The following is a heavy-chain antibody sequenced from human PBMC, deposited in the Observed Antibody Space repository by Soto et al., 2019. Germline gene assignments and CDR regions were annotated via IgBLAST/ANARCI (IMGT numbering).Heavy chain of an antibody. D-gene: IGHD4-17*01. CDR3: AREGYGDATDY. Sequence: PGGSLRLSCAASGFTFRSYSMNWVRQAPGKGLEWVSYISSSSSTIYYADSVKGRFTISRDNAKNSLYLQMNSLRAEDTAVYYCAREGYGDATDYWGQGTLVTVSS. CDR2: ISSSSSTI. V-gene: IGHV3-48*01. CDR1: GFTFRSYS. J-gene: IGHJ4*02.